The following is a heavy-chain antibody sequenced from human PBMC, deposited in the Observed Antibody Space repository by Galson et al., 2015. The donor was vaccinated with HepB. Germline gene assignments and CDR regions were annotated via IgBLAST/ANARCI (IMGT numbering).Heavy chain of an antibody. J-gene: IGHJ4*02. Sequence: SLRLSCAASGFTFSSYAMHWVRQAPGKGLEWVAVISYDGGNKYYADSVKGRFTISRDNSKNTLYLQMNSLRAEDTAVYYCARGHNWGLQGGFDYWGQGTLVTVSS. D-gene: IGHD7-27*01. CDR3: ARGHNWGLQGGFDY. V-gene: IGHV3-30*04. CDR2: ISYDGGNK. CDR1: GFTFSSYA.